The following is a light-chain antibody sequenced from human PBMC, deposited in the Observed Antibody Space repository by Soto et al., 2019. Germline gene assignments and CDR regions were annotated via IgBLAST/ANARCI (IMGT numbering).Light chain of an antibody. Sequence: EIVLTQSPGTLSVSPGERATLSCRASQSVGSTFLAWYQQKPGQAPRLLIYGVSKRATGIPDRFSGSGSGTDFILDISRLEPEDCAVYFCQQRTKWPLTFGGGTKLEIK. CDR2: GVS. CDR3: QQRTKWPLT. J-gene: IGKJ4*01. V-gene: IGKV3D-20*02. CDR1: QSVGSTF.